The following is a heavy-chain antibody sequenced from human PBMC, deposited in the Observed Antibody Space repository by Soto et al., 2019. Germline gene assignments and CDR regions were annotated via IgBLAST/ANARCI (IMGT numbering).Heavy chain of an antibody. D-gene: IGHD3-3*01. J-gene: IGHJ4*02. CDR2: ISDRGGST. CDR3: AKNEPSLRFLEWLLSYFDY. CDR1: GFTFSNYG. V-gene: IGHV3-23*01. Sequence: EVQLLESGGGLVQPGGSLRLSCAASGFTFSNYGMSWVRQAPGEGLEWVSGISDRGGSTYYADSVKGRFTISRDNAKNTLYLQMSSLRAEDTAVYYCAKNEPSLRFLEWLLSYFDYWGQGTLVTVSS.